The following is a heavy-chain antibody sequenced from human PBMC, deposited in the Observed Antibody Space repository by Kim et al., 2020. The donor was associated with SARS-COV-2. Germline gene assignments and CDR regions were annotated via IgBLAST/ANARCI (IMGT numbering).Heavy chain of an antibody. V-gene: IGHV5-10-1*01. CDR1: GYSFTSYW. D-gene: IGHD1-1*01. J-gene: IGHJ6*02. CDR2: IDPSDSYT. Sequence: GESLKISCKGSGYSFTSYWISWVRQMPGKGLEWMGRIDPSDSYTNYSPSFQGHVTISADKSISTAYLPWSSLKASDTAMYYCARLPTEQRYYYYYGMDVWGQGTTVTVSS. CDR3: ARLPTEQRYYYYYGMDV.